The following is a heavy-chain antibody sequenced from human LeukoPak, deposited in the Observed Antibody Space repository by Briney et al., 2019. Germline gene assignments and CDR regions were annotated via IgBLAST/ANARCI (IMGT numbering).Heavy chain of an antibody. CDR1: GGSFSSDY. Sequence: PSETLSLTCSVSGGSFSSDYWRWIRQPPGKGLEWIGYIYSSGSTNYNPSLKSRVTISVDTSKIQFSLRLSSVTAADTAVYYCARARGGWTNNWFDPWGQGTLVTVSS. CDR3: ARARGGWTNNWFDP. V-gene: IGHV4-59*01. J-gene: IGHJ5*02. D-gene: IGHD3-10*01. CDR2: IYSSGST.